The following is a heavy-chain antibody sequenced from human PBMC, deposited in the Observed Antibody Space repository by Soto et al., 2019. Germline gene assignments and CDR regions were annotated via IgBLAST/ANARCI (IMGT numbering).Heavy chain of an antibody. Sequence: ASVKVSCKASGFTFTSSAVQWVRQARGQRLEWIGWIVVGSGNTNYEQKFQERVTITRDMSTSTAYMELSSLRSEDTAVYYCAANPVIHYYDSNGYPVPIDFTAFDIWGQGTMVTVSS. V-gene: IGHV1-58*01. CDR2: IVVGSGNT. CDR3: AANPVIHYYDSNGYPVPIDFTAFDI. D-gene: IGHD3-22*01. CDR1: GFTFTSSA. J-gene: IGHJ3*02.